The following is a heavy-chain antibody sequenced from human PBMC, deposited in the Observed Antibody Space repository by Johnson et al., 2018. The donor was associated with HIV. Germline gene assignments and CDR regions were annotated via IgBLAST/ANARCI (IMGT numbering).Heavy chain of an antibody. D-gene: IGHD1-26*01. CDR1: GFTFDDYG. Sequence: VQLVESGGGVVQPGRSLRLSCAASGFTFDDYGMSWVRQAPGKGLEWVSGVNWNGDSTGYADSVKGRFTISRDNAKKSLYLQMSSLRAEDTAVYYCAREGSGIAGGGAFDIWGQGTMVTVSS. V-gene: IGHV3-20*04. J-gene: IGHJ3*02. CDR2: VNWNGDST. CDR3: AREGSGIAGGGAFDI.